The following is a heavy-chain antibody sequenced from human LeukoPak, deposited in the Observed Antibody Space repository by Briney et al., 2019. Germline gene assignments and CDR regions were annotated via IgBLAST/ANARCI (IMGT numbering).Heavy chain of an antibody. Sequence: SVKVSYKASGGTFSSYAISWVRQAPGQGLEWMGRIIPILGIANYAQKFQGRVTITADKSTSTAYMELSSLRSEDTAVYYCARDIGTTVTSGHGYWGQGTLVTVSS. J-gene: IGHJ4*02. CDR1: GGTFSSYA. CDR3: ARDIGTTVTSGHGY. V-gene: IGHV1-69*04. D-gene: IGHD4-17*01. CDR2: IIPILGIA.